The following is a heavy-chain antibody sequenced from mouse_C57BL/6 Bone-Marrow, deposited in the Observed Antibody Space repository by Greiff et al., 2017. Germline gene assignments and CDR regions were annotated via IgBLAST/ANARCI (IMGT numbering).Heavy chain of an antibody. CDR2: IDPEDGET. V-gene: IGHV14-2*01. D-gene: IGHD1-1*01. CDR1: GFNITDYY. J-gene: IGHJ3*01. CDR3: ARDGSSYGFAY. Sequence: VQLQQPGAELVKPGASVKLSCTASGFNITDYYMHWVKQRTEQGLEWIGRIDPEDGETKYAPKFQGKATIPADTSSNTAYLQLSSLTSEDTAVYYGARDGSSYGFAYWGQGTLVTVSA.